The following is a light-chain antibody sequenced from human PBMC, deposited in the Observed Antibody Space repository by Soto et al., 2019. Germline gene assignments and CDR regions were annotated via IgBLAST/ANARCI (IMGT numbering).Light chain of an antibody. J-gene: IGKJ5*01. CDR3: QQYNNWPPVT. CDR2: GAS. CDR1: QSVSNN. Sequence: EIVMTQSPVTLSVSPGERVTLSCRASQSVSNNLAWYQQKSGQAPRLLIYGASTRVTGIPARFSGSGSGTEFTLTISSLQSEDFAIYYRQQYNNWPPVTFGQGTRLDIK. V-gene: IGKV3-15*01.